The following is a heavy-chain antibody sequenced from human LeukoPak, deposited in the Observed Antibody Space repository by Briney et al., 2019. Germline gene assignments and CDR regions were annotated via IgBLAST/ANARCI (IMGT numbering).Heavy chain of an antibody. D-gene: IGHD1-26*01. CDR3: TTDLILAAGSYHSDY. V-gene: IGHV3-15*01. CDR1: GFTFSNAW. Sequence: GGSLRLSCAAPGFTFSNAWMSWVRQAPGKGLEWVGRIKSKTDGGTTDYAAPVKGRFTISRDDSKNTLYLQMNSLKTEDTAVYYCTTDLILAAGSYHSDYWGQGTLVTVSS. CDR2: IKSKTDGGTT. J-gene: IGHJ4*02.